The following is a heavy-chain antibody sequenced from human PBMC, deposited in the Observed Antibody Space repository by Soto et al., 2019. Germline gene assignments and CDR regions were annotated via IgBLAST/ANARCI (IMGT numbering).Heavy chain of an antibody. CDR3: ARFPRLIVATMGETQGENYYYYYGMDV. V-gene: IGHV4-4*07. CDR1: GGSVSSYY. CDR2: IYTSGST. Sequence: NPSETLSLTCTVSGGSVSSYYWSWIRQPAGKGLEWIGRIYTSGSTNYNPSLKSRVTMSVDTSKNQFSLKLSSVTAADTAVYYCARFPRLIVATMGETQGENYYYYYGMDVWGQGTTVTVSS. D-gene: IGHD5-12*01. J-gene: IGHJ6*02.